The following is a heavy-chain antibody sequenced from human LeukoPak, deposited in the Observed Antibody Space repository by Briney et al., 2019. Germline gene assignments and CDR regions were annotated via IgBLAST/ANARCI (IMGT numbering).Heavy chain of an antibody. J-gene: IGHJ6*03. CDR2: FNDSGIT. Sequence: SETLSLTCTVSGYSISSGYYWGWIRPPRGKGLEWIGSFNDSGITYYKSSLKSRVTISVDTSKNQFSLKLSSVTAADTDVYYCARAESGSYFGYYYYYMDVWGKGTTVTVSS. V-gene: IGHV4-38-2*02. CDR3: ARAESGSYFGYYYYYMDV. D-gene: IGHD1-26*01. CDR1: GYSISSGYY.